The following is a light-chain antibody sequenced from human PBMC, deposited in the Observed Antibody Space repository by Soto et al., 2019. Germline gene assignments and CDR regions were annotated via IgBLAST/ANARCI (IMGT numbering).Light chain of an antibody. CDR3: RQYECESSP. J-gene: IGKJ4*01. CDR2: GAS. V-gene: IGKV3-20*01. Sequence: EIVLTQSPCTLSLSPGERATLSCRASQSVSTNQLACYHQQPGQAPRLLIYGASSRATGIADRCSGSGSGTDFTLTISVQAQEDLAEYCRQYECESSPFGRGTKVDIK. CDR1: QSVSTNQ.